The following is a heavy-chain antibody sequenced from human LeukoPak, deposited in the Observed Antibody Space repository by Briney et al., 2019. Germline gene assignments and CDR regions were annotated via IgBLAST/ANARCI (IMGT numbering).Heavy chain of an antibody. CDR3: TRDRGAYNLYDY. CDR1: GFTFSSYA. CDR2: IRSKAYGETA. D-gene: IGHD1-1*01. Sequence: GGSLRLSCAASGFTFSSYAMHWVRQAPGKGLEWVGFIRSKAYGETADYAASVKGRFTISRDDSKAIAYLQMNSLKTEDTAVYHCTRDRGAYNLYDYWGQGTLVTVSS. J-gene: IGHJ4*02. V-gene: IGHV3-49*04.